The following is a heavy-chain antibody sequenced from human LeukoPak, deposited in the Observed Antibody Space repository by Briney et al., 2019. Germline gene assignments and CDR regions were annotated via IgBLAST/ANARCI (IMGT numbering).Heavy chain of an antibody. CDR3: TRDRGAYNLYDY. CDR1: GFTFSSYA. CDR2: IRSKAYGETA. D-gene: IGHD1-1*01. Sequence: GGSLRLSCAASGFTFSSYAMHWVRQAPGKGLEWVGFIRSKAYGETADYAASVKGRFTISRDDSKAIAYLQMNSLKTEDTAVYHCTRDRGAYNLYDYWGQGTLVTVSS. J-gene: IGHJ4*02. V-gene: IGHV3-49*04.